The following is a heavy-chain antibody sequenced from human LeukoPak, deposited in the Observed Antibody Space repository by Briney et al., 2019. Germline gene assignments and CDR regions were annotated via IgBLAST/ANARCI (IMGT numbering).Heavy chain of an antibody. Sequence: GGSLRLSCAASGFTFSSYAMSWVRQAPGKGLEWVSAISGSGGSTNYADSVKGRFPISRDNSKNTLYLQMNSLRAEDTAVYYCAKDWDCSGGSCYSGIQAFDIWGQGTMVTVSS. CDR1: GFTFSSYA. J-gene: IGHJ3*02. V-gene: IGHV3-23*01. CDR2: ISGSGGST. D-gene: IGHD2-15*01. CDR3: AKDWDCSGGSCYSGIQAFDI.